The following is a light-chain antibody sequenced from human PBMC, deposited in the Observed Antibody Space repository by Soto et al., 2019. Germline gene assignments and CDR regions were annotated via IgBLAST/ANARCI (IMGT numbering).Light chain of an antibody. CDR1: QRISSY. V-gene: IGKV1-5*03. J-gene: IGKJ1*01. CDR3: QQYNGYRWT. CDR2: KAS. Sequence: IQMTQSPPSLSASVGDTVTIICRASQRISSYLSWFQQKPGKAPKILIYKASSLESGVPSRFSGSGSGTEFTLTISSLQPDDFATYYCQQYNGYRWTFGQGTKVEIK.